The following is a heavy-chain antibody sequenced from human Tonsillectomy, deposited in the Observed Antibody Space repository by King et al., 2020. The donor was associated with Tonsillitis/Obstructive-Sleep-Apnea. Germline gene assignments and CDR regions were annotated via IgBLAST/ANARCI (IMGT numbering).Heavy chain of an antibody. CDR2: IKQDGSEK. CDR1: GFTFSSYW. V-gene: IGHV3-7*01. CDR3: ARDHLHYYDSSGYYAY. Sequence: VQLVESGGGLVQPGGSLRLSCAASGFTFSSYWMSWVRQAPGKGLEWVANIKQDGSEKYNVDSVKGRFTISRDNAKNSLYLQMNSLRAEDTAVYYCARDHLHYYDSSGYYAYWGQGTLVTVSS. D-gene: IGHD3-22*01. J-gene: IGHJ4*02.